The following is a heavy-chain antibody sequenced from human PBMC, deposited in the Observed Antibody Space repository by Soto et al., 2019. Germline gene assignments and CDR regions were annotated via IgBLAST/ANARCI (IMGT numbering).Heavy chain of an antibody. Sequence: QVQLQESGPGLVQPSETLSLTCTVSGGSITGYYWSWIRQPPGKGPEWIGNIHYSGSTNYNPSLKTRLTXXVXTXXNQFSLRLSSVTAAETAVYYCARHSYYSNPLRFDPWGQGTLVTVSS. CDR1: GGSITGYY. CDR2: IHYSGST. D-gene: IGHD4-4*01. CDR3: ARHSYYSNPLRFDP. J-gene: IGHJ5*02. V-gene: IGHV4-59*08.